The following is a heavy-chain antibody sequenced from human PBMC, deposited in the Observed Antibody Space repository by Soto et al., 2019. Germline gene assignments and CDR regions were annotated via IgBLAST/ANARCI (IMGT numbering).Heavy chain of an antibody. CDR1: GGSISSGGYY. CDR2: IYYSGST. D-gene: IGHD2-15*01. CDR3: ARRRVVVAATTNWFDP. Sequence: SETLSLTCTVSGGSISSGGYYWSWIRQHPGKGLEWIGYIYYSGSTYYNPSLKSRVTISVDTSKNQFSLKLSSVTAADTAVYYCARRRVVVAATTNWFDPWGQGTLVTVSS. J-gene: IGHJ5*02. V-gene: IGHV4-31*03.